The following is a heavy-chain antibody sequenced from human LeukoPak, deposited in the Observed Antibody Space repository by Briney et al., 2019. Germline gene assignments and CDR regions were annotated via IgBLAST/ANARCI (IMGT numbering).Heavy chain of an antibody. CDR1: GFTFTNYR. CDR2: ISSTSGYI. V-gene: IGHV3-21*01. CDR3: ARENGDYADAFDI. D-gene: IGHD4-17*01. J-gene: IGHJ3*02. Sequence: PGGALRLSCAASGFTFTNYRMTWVRQAPGKGLEWVSSISSTSGYIFYADSVQGRFTISRDIAKSSLYLQMNSLRAEDTAVYYCARENGDYADAFDIWGQGTMVTVSS.